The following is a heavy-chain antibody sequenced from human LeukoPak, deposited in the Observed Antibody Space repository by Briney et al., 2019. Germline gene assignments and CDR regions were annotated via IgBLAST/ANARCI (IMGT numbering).Heavy chain of an antibody. CDR3: ARDTPSSDYYYYMDV. D-gene: IGHD2-2*02. Sequence: PSETLSLTCAVYGGSFSGYYWSWIRQPPGKGLEWIGEINHSGSTNYNPSLKSRVTISVDTSKNQFSLKLSSVTAADTAVYFCARDTPSSDYYYYMDVWGKGTTVTVSS. J-gene: IGHJ6*03. CDR1: GGSFSGYY. V-gene: IGHV4-34*01. CDR2: INHSGST.